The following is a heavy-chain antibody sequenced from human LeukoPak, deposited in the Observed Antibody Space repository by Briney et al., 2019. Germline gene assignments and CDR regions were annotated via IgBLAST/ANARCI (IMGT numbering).Heavy chain of an antibody. CDR1: GGSISSSSYY. V-gene: IGHV4-39*07. J-gene: IGHJ4*02. Sequence: PSETLSLTCTVSGGSISSSSYYWGWIRQPPGKGLEWIGSIYYSGSTYYNPSLKSRVTISVDTSKNQFSLNLSSVTAADTAVYYCARDRGEDSSRVDYWGQGTLVTVSS. D-gene: IGHD6-13*01. CDR3: ARDRGEDSSRVDY. CDR2: IYYSGST.